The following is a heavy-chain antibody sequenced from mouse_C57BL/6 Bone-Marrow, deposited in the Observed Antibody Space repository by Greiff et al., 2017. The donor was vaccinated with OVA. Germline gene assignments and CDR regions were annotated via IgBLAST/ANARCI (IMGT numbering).Heavy chain of an antibody. V-gene: IGHV1-52*01. D-gene: IGHD1-1*01. J-gene: IGHJ4*01. CDR2: IDPSDSET. CDR3: ARDNYYGSSYHYAMDY. Sequence: QVQLQQSGAELVRPGSSVKLSCKASGYTFTSYWMHWVKQRPIQGLEWIGNIDPSDSETHYNQKFKDKATLTVDKSSSTAYMQLSSLTSEDSAVYYCARDNYYGSSYHYAMDYWGQGTSVTVSS. CDR1: GYTFTSYW.